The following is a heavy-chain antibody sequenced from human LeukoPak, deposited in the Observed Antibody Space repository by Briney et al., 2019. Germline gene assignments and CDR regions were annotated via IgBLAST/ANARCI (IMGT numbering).Heavy chain of an antibody. V-gene: IGHV3-30-3*01. CDR3: ARDRDYYDSSGKSHFYYYYGMDV. Sequence: GGSLRPSCAASGFTFSSYAMHWVRQAPGKGLEWVAVISYDGSNKYYADSVKGRFTISRDNSKNTLYLQMNSLRAEDTAVYYCARDRDYYDSSGKSHFYYYYGMDVWGQGTTVTVSS. CDR1: GFTFSSYA. J-gene: IGHJ6*02. CDR2: ISYDGSNK. D-gene: IGHD3-22*01.